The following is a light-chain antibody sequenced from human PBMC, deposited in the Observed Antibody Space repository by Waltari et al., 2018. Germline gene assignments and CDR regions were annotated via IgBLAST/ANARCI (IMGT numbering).Light chain of an antibody. Sequence: QSALTQPRSVSGSPGQSASISCTGTSSAIGASNYVSWYQQYPGKAPKVIIYDVTKWPPGVPDRFSGSKSGNTASLTISGLQAEDEAEYYCCSYAGSHTPQWIFGGGTKLTVL. CDR3: CSYAGSHTPQWI. J-gene: IGLJ2*01. V-gene: IGLV2-11*01. CDR2: DVT. CDR1: SSAIGASNY.